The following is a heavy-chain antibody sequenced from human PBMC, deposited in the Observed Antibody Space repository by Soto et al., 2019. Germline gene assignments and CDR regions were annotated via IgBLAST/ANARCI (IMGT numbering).Heavy chain of an antibody. J-gene: IGHJ4*02. CDR1: GGNFSINA. Sequence: QVQLVQSGAEVKKPGSSVRVSCKTSGGNFSINAISWVRQAPGHGLEWIGMIITLSDTTNYAKSFQGRVTLSADGSTITVHMDQTSLRPEDRAVYYSARERFHGSRWAYLENCGQRTLVTGSS. CDR2: IITLSDTT. V-gene: IGHV1-69*18. CDR3: ARERFHGSRWAYLEN. D-gene: IGHD6-13*01.